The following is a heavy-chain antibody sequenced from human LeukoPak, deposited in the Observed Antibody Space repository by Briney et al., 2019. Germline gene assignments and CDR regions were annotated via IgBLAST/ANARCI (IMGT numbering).Heavy chain of an antibody. CDR1: GGSFSGYY. Sequence: SSETLSLTCAVYGGSFSGYYWSWIRQPPGKGLEWIGEINHSGSTNYNPSLKSRVTISVDTSKNQFSLKLSSVTAADTAVYYCARFPPYGEMATMGRDYWGQGTLVTVSS. D-gene: IGHD5-24*01. CDR2: INHSGST. V-gene: IGHV4-34*01. CDR3: ARFPPYGEMATMGRDY. J-gene: IGHJ4*02.